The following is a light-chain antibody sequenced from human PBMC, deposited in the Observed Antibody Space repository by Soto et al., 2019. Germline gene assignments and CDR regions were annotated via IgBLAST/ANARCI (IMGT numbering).Light chain of an antibody. Sequence: QSVLTQPASVSGSPGQSITISCTGTSSDVGGYNYVSWYQQHPGKAPKLMIYDLSNRPSGVSNRFSGSKSGNTASLTISGLQAEDEADYYCSSYTSSSPRVFGGGTKLTVL. V-gene: IGLV2-14*01. CDR3: SSYTSSSPRV. CDR2: DLS. J-gene: IGLJ2*01. CDR1: SSDVGGYNY.